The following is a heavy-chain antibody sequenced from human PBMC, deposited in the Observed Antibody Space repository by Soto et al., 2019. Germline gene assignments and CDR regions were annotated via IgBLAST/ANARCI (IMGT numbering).Heavy chain of an antibody. J-gene: IGHJ4*02. D-gene: IGHD1-7*01. V-gene: IGHV3-23*01. Sequence: GGSLRLSCAASGFTFNIFDMSWVRQAPGQGLEWLSTISGSGDTSSSADSVKGRFTFSRDNSKNTLYLQMHSLRAEDTALYYCARRLPGTKGFDCWGQGTLVTVSS. CDR3: ARRLPGTKGFDC. CDR1: GFTFNIFD. CDR2: ISGSGDTS.